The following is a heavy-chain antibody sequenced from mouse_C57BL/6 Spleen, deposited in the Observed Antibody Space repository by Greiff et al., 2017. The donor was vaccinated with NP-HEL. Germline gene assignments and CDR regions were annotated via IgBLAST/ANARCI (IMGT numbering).Heavy chain of an antibody. V-gene: IGHV1-55*01. D-gene: IGHD1-1*01. CDR3: ARSHYGSSPYYFDY. CDR2: IYPGSGST. CDR1: GYTFTSYW. Sequence: QVQLKQPGAELVKPGASVKMSCKASGYTFTSYWITWVKQRPGQGLEWIGDIYPGSGSTNYNEKFKSKATLTVDTSSSTAYMQLSSLTSEDSAVYYCARSHYGSSPYYFDYWGQGTTLTVSS. J-gene: IGHJ2*01.